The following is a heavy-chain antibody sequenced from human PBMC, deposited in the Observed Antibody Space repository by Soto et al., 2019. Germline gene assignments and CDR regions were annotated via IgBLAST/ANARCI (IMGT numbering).Heavy chain of an antibody. CDR2: INPNSGGT. J-gene: IGHJ5*02. D-gene: IGHD2-15*01. Sequence: QVQLVQSGAEVKKPGASVKVSCKASGYTFTGYYMHWVRQAPGQGLEWMGWINPNSGGTNYAQKFQGRVTMTRDTSISTAYMELSRLRSDDTAVYYCASGYCSGGSCYGNWFDPWGQGTLVTVSS. CDR3: ASGYCSGGSCYGNWFDP. CDR1: GYTFTGYY. V-gene: IGHV1-2*02.